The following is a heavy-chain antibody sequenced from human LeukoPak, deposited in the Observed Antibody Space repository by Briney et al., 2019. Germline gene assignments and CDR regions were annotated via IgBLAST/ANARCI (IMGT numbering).Heavy chain of an antibody. J-gene: IGHJ6*03. CDR1: GFTFSNHA. CDR2: ISSSSSYI. V-gene: IGHV3-21*01. D-gene: IGHD1-26*01. CDR3: ARSLVGATDMDV. Sequence: GGSLRLSCAASGFTFSNHAMTWVRQAPGKGLEWVSSISSSSSYIYYADSVKGRFTISRDNAKNSLYLQMNSLRAEGTAVYYCARSLVGATDMDVWGKGTTVTVSS.